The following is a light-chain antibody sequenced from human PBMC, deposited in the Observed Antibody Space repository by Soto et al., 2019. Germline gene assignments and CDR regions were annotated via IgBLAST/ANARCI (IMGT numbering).Light chain of an antibody. CDR1: QSVSSKY. V-gene: IGKV3-20*01. Sequence: EIVLTQSPGTLSLSPGERATLSCSASQSVSSKYLAWYQQKPGQAPRVLIYGTSISTSDVSEPFRGVASGTDFTLTITRLEPEDCAVYYCQQYGSSLFTYGPGTKVDIK. J-gene: IGKJ3*01. CDR2: GTS. CDR3: QQYGSSLFT.